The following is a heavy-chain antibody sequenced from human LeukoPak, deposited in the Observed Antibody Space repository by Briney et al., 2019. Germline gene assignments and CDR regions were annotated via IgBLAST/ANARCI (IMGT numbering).Heavy chain of an antibody. J-gene: IGHJ4*02. Sequence: PSETLSLICTVSGGSIRSYYWSWIRQPPGKGLEGSGDIHYSGSTNYNPSLKSRGTISVDTSHNPFPLELGSVTAADPAVYFCARQTERWGLYGSGDYFDYWGQGTLVTVSS. CDR3: ARQTERWGLYGSGDYFDY. CDR1: GGSIRSYY. D-gene: IGHD3-10*01. V-gene: IGHV4-59*08. CDR2: IHYSGST.